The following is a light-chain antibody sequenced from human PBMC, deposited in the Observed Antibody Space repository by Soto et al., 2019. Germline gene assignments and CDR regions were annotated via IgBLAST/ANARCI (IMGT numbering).Light chain of an antibody. J-gene: IGLJ2*01. CDR1: SSDVGGYNY. CDR2: DVS. Sequence: QSALTQPASVSGSPGQSITISCTGTSSDVGGYNYVSWYQQHPGKAPKLMIYDVSNRPSGVSNRFSGSKSGNTASLTISGLQAEDKADYYCSSYTSRGTLVVFGGGTQLTVL. V-gene: IGLV2-14*01. CDR3: SSYTSRGTLVV.